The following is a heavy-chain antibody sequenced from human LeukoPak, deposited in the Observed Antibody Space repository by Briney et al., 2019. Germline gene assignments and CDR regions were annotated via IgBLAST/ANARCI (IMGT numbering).Heavy chain of an antibody. J-gene: IGHJ3*02. D-gene: IGHD3-9*01. CDR3: AREHYDILTGLYIDAFDI. V-gene: IGHV4-39*07. CDR2: IYYSGGT. CDR1: GGSISSSSYY. Sequence: TTSEILSLTCTVSGGSISSSSYYWGWIRQPPGKGLEWIGSIYYSGGTYYNPSLKSRVTISVDTSKNQFSLKLSSVTAADTAVYYCAREHYDILTGLYIDAFDIWGPGTRVTVSS.